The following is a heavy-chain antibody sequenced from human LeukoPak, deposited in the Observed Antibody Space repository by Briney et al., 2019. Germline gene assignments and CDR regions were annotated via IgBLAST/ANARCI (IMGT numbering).Heavy chain of an antibody. CDR2: FDPEDGET. CDR1: GYTFTSYG. Sequence: GASVKVSCKASGYTFTSYGISWVRQAPGKGLEWMGGFDPEDGETIYAQKFQGRVTMTEDTSTDTAYMELSSLRSEDTAVYYCATVGKQDYYDSSGYYYFDYWGQGTLVTVSS. V-gene: IGHV1-24*01. J-gene: IGHJ4*02. D-gene: IGHD3-22*01. CDR3: ATVGKQDYYDSSGYYYFDY.